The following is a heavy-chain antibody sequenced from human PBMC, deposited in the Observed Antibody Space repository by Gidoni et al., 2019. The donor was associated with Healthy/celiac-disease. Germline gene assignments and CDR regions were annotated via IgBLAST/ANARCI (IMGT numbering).Heavy chain of an antibody. CDR3: AAGYYDRGHDY. V-gene: IGHV1-58*01. J-gene: IGHJ4*02. CDR1: GFTFTRSA. D-gene: IGHD3-10*02. CDR2: SVVGSGNT. Sequence: QMQLVQSGPEVKKPGTSVQVSCKASGFTFTRSAVQWVRQARGQRLAWIGWSVVGSGNTNYAQKFQERVTITMDMSTSTAYMELSSLRYEDTAVYYCAAGYYDRGHDYWGQGTLVTVSS.